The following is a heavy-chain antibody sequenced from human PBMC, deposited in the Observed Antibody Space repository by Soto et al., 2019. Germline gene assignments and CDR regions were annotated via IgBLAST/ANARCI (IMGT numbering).Heavy chain of an antibody. Sequence: QVQLVQSGAEVKKPGSSVKVSCKASGGTFSSYAISWVRQSPGQGLEWMGGIIPIFGTANYAQKFQGRVTITADESTRTAYMELRSRRSEDTAVYYGARGGDSSGYPYYFDYWGQGTLVTVSS. CDR2: IIPIFGTA. CDR1: GGTFSSYA. V-gene: IGHV1-69*12. D-gene: IGHD3-22*01. CDR3: ARGGDSSGYPYYFDY. J-gene: IGHJ4*02.